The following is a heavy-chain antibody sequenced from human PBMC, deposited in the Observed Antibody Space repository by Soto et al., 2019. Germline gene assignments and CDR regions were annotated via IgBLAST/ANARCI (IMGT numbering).Heavy chain of an antibody. CDR1: GFTFKSNA. V-gene: IGHV3-30*04. J-gene: IGHJ4*02. Sequence: QVQLVESGGGVVQPGRSLRLSCAASGFTFKSNAMHWVRQAPGKGLEWVAVISYDGSNKHYTDSVKGRFTISRDNSKNALYLQMTCLRPEDTAVYYCTSSSVSDIVVVAAASELDYWGQGTLVTVSS. D-gene: IGHD2-15*01. CDR2: ISYDGSNK. CDR3: TSSSVSDIVVVAAASELDY.